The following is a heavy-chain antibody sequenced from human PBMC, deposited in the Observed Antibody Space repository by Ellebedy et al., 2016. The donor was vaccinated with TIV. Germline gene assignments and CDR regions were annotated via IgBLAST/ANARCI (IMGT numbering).Heavy chain of an antibody. D-gene: IGHD2-2*01. J-gene: IGHJ6*02. CDR3: ARHCRSTSCYEGFYYYGMDV. CDR1: GYSFTSYW. CDR2: IDPSDSYT. Sequence: ASVKVSCKGSGYSFTSYWISWVRQMPGKGLEWMGRIDPSDSYTNYSPSFQGHVTISADKSISTAYLQWSSLKASDTAMYYCARHCRSTSCYEGFYYYGMDVWGQGTTVTVSS. V-gene: IGHV5-10-1*01.